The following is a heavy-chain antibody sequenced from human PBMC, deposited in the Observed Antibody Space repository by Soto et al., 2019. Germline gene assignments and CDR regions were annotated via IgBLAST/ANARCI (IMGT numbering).Heavy chain of an antibody. CDR1: GFSVSNNY. D-gene: IGHD1-26*01. CDR3: AKDQKAWWELLLDY. Sequence: GGSLRLSCAASGFSVSNNYMSWVRQAPGKGLEWVSFIYSGGTTYYAGSVKGRFTISRDNSKNTLYLQMNSLRAEDTAVYYCAKDQKAWWELLLDYWGQGTLVTVSS. V-gene: IGHV3-53*05. J-gene: IGHJ4*02. CDR2: IYSGGTT.